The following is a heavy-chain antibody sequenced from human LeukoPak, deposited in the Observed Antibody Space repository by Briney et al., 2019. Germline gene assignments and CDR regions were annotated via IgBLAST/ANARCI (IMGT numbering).Heavy chain of an antibody. J-gene: IGHJ5*02. CDR3: ARVRESYSGWFDP. CDR1: GYTFTGYY. Sequence: GASVKVSCKASGYTFTGYYMHWVRQGPGQGLEWMGWINPNSGGTNYAQKFQGRVTMTRDTSISTAYMELSRLRSDDTAVYYCARVRESYSGWFDPWGQGTLVTVSS. D-gene: IGHD1-26*01. V-gene: IGHV1-2*02. CDR2: INPNSGGT.